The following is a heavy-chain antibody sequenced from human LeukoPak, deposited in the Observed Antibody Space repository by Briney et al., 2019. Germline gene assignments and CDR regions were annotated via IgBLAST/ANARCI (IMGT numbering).Heavy chain of an antibody. J-gene: IGHJ6*03. D-gene: IGHD2/OR15-2a*01. Sequence: PGGSLRLSCAASGFTFSSYWMHWVRQAPGKGLEWLAVVLFDGSDQYYADSVQGRFTISGDNSQNTLYLQMDSLRVEDTAVYYCARVSKPGWYDYYYMDVWGKGTTVTVSS. CDR2: VLFDGSDQ. CDR1: GFTFSSYW. CDR3: ARVSKPGWYDYYYMDV. V-gene: IGHV3-30*03.